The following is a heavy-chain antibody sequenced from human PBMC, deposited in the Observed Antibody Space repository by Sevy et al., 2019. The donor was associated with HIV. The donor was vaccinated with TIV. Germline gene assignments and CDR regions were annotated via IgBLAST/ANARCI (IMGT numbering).Heavy chain of an antibody. CDR1: GFTFSSFA. Sequence: GGSLRISCAASGFTFSSFAMHWVRQAPDKGLEWAAVISYDGSNKYYADSVKGRFTISRDNSENTLYLQMNSLRAEDTAVYYYARGPTYYYDSSRYDWFDPWGQGTLVTVSS. J-gene: IGHJ5*02. V-gene: IGHV3-30-3*01. D-gene: IGHD3-22*01. CDR3: ARGPTYYYDSSRYDWFDP. CDR2: ISYDGSNK.